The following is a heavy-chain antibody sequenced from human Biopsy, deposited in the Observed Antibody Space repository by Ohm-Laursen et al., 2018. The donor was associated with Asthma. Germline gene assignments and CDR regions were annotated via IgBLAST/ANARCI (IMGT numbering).Heavy chain of an antibody. D-gene: IGHD2-2*01. Sequence: TLSLTCPVSYGSITSGGYYWTWIRQHPGKGLEWIGFIYYSGTTYYNPSLKSRVTIAVETSKNQFSLTLTSVTAADTALYYCARDLAGHCTSASCYGFDSWGQGAQVTVSS. J-gene: IGHJ5*01. V-gene: IGHV4-31*03. CDR2: IYYSGTT. CDR1: YGSITSGGYY. CDR3: ARDLAGHCTSASCYGFDS.